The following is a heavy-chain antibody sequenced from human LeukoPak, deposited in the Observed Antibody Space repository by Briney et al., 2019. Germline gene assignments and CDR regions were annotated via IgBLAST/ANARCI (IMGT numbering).Heavy chain of an antibody. V-gene: IGHV4-59*08. Sequence: SETLSLTCTVSGGSISSYYWSWIRQPPGKGLEWIGYIYYSGTTRYNPSLKSRVTISLDTSKNQFSLKLSSVTAADTAVYYCARHGYCSGGSCYWDYWGQGTLVTVSS. CDR3: ARHGYCSGGSCYWDY. CDR2: IYYSGTT. CDR1: GGSISSYY. D-gene: IGHD2-15*01. J-gene: IGHJ4*02.